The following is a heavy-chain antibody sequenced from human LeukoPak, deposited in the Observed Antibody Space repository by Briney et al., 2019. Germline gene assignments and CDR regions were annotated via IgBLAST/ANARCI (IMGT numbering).Heavy chain of an antibody. Sequence: GGSLRLSCAASGLTVSSSYMSWVRQAPGKGLEWVSIIYNDGSTYYSDSMKGRFTIFRDNSKNTLYLQVNSLRAEGTAMYYCARNILFAFDIWGQGKMVTVSS. J-gene: IGHJ3*02. CDR2: IYNDGST. CDR3: ARNILFAFDI. CDR1: GLTVSSSY. V-gene: IGHV3-53*01.